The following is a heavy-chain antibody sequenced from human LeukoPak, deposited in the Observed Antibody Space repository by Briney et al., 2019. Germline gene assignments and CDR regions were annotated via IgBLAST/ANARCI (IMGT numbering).Heavy chain of an antibody. D-gene: IGHD6-19*01. CDR2: IKSKTDGGTT. V-gene: IGHV3-15*01. CDR1: GFTFSNAW. Sequence: PGGSLRLSCAASGFTFSNAWMNWVRQAPGKGLEWVGRIKSKTDGGTTDYAAPVKGRFIISRNDSKNTLFLQMNSLETEDTAVYYCTRDGSGWHRGDVWGKGTTVTVSS. J-gene: IGHJ6*04. CDR3: TRDGSGWHRGDV.